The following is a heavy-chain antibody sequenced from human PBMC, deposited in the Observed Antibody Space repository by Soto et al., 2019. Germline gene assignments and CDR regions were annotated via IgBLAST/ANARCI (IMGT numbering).Heavy chain of an antibody. CDR1: GGSISSSNW. D-gene: IGHD2-2*02. CDR3: TRESSDIVVVPAAIGPYYYGMDV. V-gene: IGHV4-4*02. Sequence: SETLSLTCAVSGGSISSSNWWSWVRQPPGKGLEWIGEIYHSGSTNYNPSLKSRVTISVDKSKNQFSLKLSSVTAADTAVYYCTRESSDIVVVPAAIGPYYYGMDVWGQGTTVTVSS. CDR2: IYHSGST. J-gene: IGHJ6*02.